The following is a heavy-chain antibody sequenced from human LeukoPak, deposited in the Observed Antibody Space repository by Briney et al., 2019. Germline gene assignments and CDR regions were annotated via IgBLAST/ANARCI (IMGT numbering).Heavy chain of an antibody. Sequence: GGSLRLSCAASGFTFSSYGMHRVRQAPGKELEWVAFIRYDGSNKYYADSVKGRFTISRDNSKNTLYLQMNSLRAEDTAVYYCAKARGYYFDYWGQGTLVTVSS. D-gene: IGHD1-26*01. V-gene: IGHV3-30*02. CDR3: AKARGYYFDY. CDR2: IRYDGSNK. CDR1: GFTFSSYG. J-gene: IGHJ4*02.